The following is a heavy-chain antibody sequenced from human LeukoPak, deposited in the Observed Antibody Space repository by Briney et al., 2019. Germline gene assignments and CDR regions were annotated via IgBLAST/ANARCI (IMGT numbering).Heavy chain of an antibody. Sequence: ASVKVSCKASGYTFTSYGISWVRQAPGQGLKWMGWISAYNGNTNYAQKLQGRVTMTTDTSTSTAYMELRSLRSDDTAVYYCARDRGDGYNYYFDYWGQGTLVTVSS. CDR1: GYTFTSYG. CDR3: ARDRGDGYNYYFDY. J-gene: IGHJ4*02. CDR2: ISAYNGNT. D-gene: IGHD5-24*01. V-gene: IGHV1-18*01.